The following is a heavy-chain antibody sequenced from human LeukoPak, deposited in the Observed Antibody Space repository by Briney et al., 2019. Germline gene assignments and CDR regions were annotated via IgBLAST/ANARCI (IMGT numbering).Heavy chain of an antibody. CDR2: TSGSGVNS. CDR3: AKEYSGYDFDY. J-gene: IGHJ4*02. CDR1: GFTFSDYY. Sequence: PGGSLRLSCAASGFTFSDYYMSWIRQAPGKGLEWVAATSGSGVNSYYADSVRGRFTISRDNSQNTLYLQMDSLRAEDTALYYYAKEYSGYDFDYWGQGTLVTVSS. V-gene: IGHV3-23*01. D-gene: IGHD5-12*01.